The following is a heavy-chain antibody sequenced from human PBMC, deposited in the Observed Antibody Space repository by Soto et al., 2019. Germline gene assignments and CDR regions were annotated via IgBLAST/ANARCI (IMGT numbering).Heavy chain of an antibody. CDR1: GYTLTELS. V-gene: IGHV1-24*01. Sequence: GASVKVSCKVSGYTLTELSMHWVRQAPGKGLEWMGGFDPEDGETIYAQKFQGRVTMTEDTSTDTAYMELSSLRSEDTGVYYCAKDNYYGSGSRTLLYYGMDVWGQGTTVTVSS. J-gene: IGHJ6*02. D-gene: IGHD3-10*01. CDR3: AKDNYYGSGSRTLLYYGMDV. CDR2: FDPEDGET.